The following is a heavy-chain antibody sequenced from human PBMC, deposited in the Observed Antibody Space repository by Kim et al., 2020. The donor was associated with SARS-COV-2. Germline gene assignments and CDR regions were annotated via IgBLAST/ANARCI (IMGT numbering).Heavy chain of an antibody. CDR1: GFTFSTHW. V-gene: IGHV3-7*01. Sequence: GGSLRLSCAASGFTFSTHWMTWVCQAPGKGLEWVANIRQDGGEKSYVDSVKGRFTISRDNAKNSLYLQMDSLKAEDTAMYYCARVPAGDYYGMDVWGQGTTVTVSS. CDR3: ARVPAGDYYGMDV. J-gene: IGHJ6*02. CDR2: IRQDGGEK.